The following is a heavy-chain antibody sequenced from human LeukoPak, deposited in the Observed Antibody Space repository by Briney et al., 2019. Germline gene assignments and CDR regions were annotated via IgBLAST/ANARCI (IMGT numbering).Heavy chain of an antibody. CDR1: GGSISSGDYS. CDR3: ARLWRSLGYYMDV. CDR2: IYYSGST. V-gene: IGHV4-30-4*07. Sequence: SETLSLTCAVSGGSISSGDYSWSWIRQPPGKGLEWIGYIYYSGSTYYNPSLKSRITISLDTSKNQFSLKLSSVTAADTAVYYCARLWRSLGYYMDVWGKGTTVTVSS. J-gene: IGHJ6*03. D-gene: IGHD3-16*01.